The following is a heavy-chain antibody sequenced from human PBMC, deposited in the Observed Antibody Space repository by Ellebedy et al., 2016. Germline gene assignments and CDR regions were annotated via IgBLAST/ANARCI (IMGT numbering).Heavy chain of an antibody. V-gene: IGHV3-21*01. CDR1: GGSISSYY. CDR3: ASPYNSGLYYMDV. J-gene: IGHJ6*03. CDR2: ISADGDYK. D-gene: IGHD6-19*01. Sequence: ETLSLTXTVSGGSISSYYWNWVRQAPGKGLEWVSSISADGDYKYYADSVQGRFTISRDNAENSVYLHMNSLRAEDTAVYYCASPYNSGLYYMDVWGKGTTVTVSS.